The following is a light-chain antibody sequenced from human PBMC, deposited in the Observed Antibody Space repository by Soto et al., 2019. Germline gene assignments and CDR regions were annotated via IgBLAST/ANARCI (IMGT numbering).Light chain of an antibody. CDR3: SSYTTSNTWV. CDR2: EVS. Sequence: QSVLTQPASVSGSPGQSITISCTGTSSDVGAYDYVSWYQQHPGKAPKFMLYEVSNRPSGLSNRFSGSKSGNTASLTIPGLQAEDEADYYCSSYTTSNTWVFGGGTKLTVL. V-gene: IGLV2-14*01. J-gene: IGLJ3*02. CDR1: SSDVGAYDY.